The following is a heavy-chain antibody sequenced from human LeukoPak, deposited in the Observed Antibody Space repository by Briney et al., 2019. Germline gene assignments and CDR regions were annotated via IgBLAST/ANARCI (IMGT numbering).Heavy chain of an antibody. CDR3: ARDRGITTARGVPSWFDP. CDR1: GGSISSSNYY. V-gene: IGHV4-61*02. J-gene: IGHJ5*02. Sequence: SETLSFNCTVSGGSISSSNYYWTWIRQPAGKGLEWSGRIYNTGSPSYSPSLKSRVTISVDTSTNQFSLKLTSVSAADTAVYYCARDRGITTARGVPSWFDPWGQGTLVTVSS. D-gene: IGHD3-10*01. CDR2: IYNTGSP.